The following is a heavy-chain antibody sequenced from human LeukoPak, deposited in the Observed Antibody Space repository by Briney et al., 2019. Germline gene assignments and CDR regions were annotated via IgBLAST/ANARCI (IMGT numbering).Heavy chain of an antibody. CDR1: GGSISSYY. D-gene: IGHD3-10*01. J-gene: IGHJ5*02. V-gene: IGHV4-59*01. Sequence: SETLSLTCTVSGGSISSYYWSWIRQPPGKGLEWIGYIYYSGSTNYNPSLKSRVTISVDTSKNQFSLKLSSVTAVDTAVYYCARTSITMVRGGNWFDPWGQGTLVTVSS. CDR3: ARTSITMVRGGNWFDP. CDR2: IYYSGST.